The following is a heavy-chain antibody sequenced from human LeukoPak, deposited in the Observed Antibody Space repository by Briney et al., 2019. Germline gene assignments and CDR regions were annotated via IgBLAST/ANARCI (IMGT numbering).Heavy chain of an antibody. CDR1: GFTFSSYG. D-gene: IGHD1-1*01. Sequence: GGSLRLSCAASGFTFSSYGMHWVRQAPGKGLEWVAVIWYDGSNKYYADSVKGRFTISRDNSKNTLYLQMNSLRAEDTAVYYCTTTTGNGLFGYWGQGTLVTVSS. J-gene: IGHJ4*02. V-gene: IGHV3-33*01. CDR2: IWYDGSNK. CDR3: TTTTGNGLFGY.